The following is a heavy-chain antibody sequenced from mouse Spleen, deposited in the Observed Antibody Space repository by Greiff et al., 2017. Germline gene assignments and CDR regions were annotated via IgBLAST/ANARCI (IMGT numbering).Heavy chain of an antibody. CDR2: ISYSGST. CDR1: GYSITSDYA. CDR3: ARDYYGSPFAY. D-gene: IGHD1-2*01. V-gene: IGHV3-2*02. J-gene: IGHJ3*01. Sequence: EVQLQESGPGLVKPSQSLSLTCTVTGYSITSDYAWNWIRQFPGNKLEWMGYISYSGSTSYNPSLKSRISITRDTSKNQFFLQLNSVTTEDTATYYCARDYYGSPFAYWGQGTLVTVSA.